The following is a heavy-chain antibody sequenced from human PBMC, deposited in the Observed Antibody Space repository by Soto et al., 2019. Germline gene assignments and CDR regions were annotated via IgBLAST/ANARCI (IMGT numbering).Heavy chain of an antibody. J-gene: IGHJ4*02. CDR3: ARHGYNYGGGYFDY. CDR2: ISSSGST. Sequence: GGSLRLSCAASGFTFSSYSMNWVRQAPGKGLEWVSSISSSGSTYYADSVKGRFTISRDNSKNTLYLQMNSLRAEDTAVYYCARHGYNYGGGYFDYWGQGTLVTVSS. CDR1: GFTFSSYS. D-gene: IGHD5-18*01. V-gene: IGHV3-66*04.